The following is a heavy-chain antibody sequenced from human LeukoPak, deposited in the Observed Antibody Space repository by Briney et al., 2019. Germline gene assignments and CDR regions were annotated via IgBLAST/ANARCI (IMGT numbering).Heavy chain of an antibody. CDR2: INHSGST. Sequence: SETLSLTCAVYGGSFSGYYWSRIRQPPGKGLEWIGEINHSGSTYYNASLKSRVTISVDMSKNQFSLRLASVTAADTAVYYCATLGEYYDSSGYYYNWGQGTLVTVSS. CDR3: ATLGEYYDSSGYYYN. V-gene: IGHV4-34*01. J-gene: IGHJ4*02. D-gene: IGHD3-22*01. CDR1: GGSFSGYY.